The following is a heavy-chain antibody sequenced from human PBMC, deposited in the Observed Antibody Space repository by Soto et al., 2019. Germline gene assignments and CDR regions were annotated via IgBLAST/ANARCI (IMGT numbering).Heavy chain of an antibody. V-gene: IGHV1-8*02. J-gene: IGHJ3*02. Sequence: GASVKVSCKACGGTFSSYAISWVRQAPGQGLEWMGGIIPIFGNTGYAQKFQGRVTMTRNTSISTAYMELSSLRSEDTAVYYCARGYNFLLVYYPGVCFFDIGAQGKMVTV. CDR3: ARGYNFLLVYYPGVCFFDI. CDR1: GGTFSSYA. D-gene: IGHD3-3*01. CDR2: IIPIFGNT.